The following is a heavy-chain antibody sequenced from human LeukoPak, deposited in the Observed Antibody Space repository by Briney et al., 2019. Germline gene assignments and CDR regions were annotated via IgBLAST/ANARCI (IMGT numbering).Heavy chain of an antibody. V-gene: IGHV4-59*01. CDR2: IYYSGST. CDR3: ARVGSSGWYFGDDRYYYYYMDV. J-gene: IGHJ6*03. CDR1: GGSISSYY. D-gene: IGHD6-19*01. Sequence: SETLSLTCTVSGGSISSYYWSWIRQPPGKGLEWIGYIYYSGSTNYNPSLKSRVTISVDTSKNQFSLKLSSVTAADTAVYYCARVGSSGWYFGDDRYYYYYMDVWGKGTTVTVSS.